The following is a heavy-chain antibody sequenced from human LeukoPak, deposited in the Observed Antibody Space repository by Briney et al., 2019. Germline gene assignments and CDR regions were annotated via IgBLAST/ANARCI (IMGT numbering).Heavy chain of an antibody. CDR1: GYTFTGYY. D-gene: IGHD4-11*01. J-gene: IGHJ4*02. CDR2: INPNSGGT. CDR3: ARGAAYSNYGPDFDY. V-gene: IGHV1-2*02. Sequence: ASVKVSCKASGYTFTGYYMHWVRQAPGQGLEWMGWINPNSGGTNYAQKFQGRVTMTRDTSISTAYMELSRLRSDDTAVYCCARGAAYSNYGPDFDYWGQGTLVTVSS.